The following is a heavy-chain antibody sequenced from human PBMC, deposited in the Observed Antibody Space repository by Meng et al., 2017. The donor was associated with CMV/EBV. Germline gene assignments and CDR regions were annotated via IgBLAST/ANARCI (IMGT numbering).Heavy chain of an antibody. D-gene: IGHD6-25*01. J-gene: IGHJ4*02. CDR3: DGSDF. V-gene: IGHV3-23*01. CDR1: GFSFSSYD. Sequence: GSLRLSCAASGFSFSSYDLSWARQASGKGLEWVSTISGSGGSTYYADSLKGRFTISRDNSKNTLYLQMNRLTAEDTALYYCDGSDFWGQGTLVTVSS. CDR2: ISGSGGST.